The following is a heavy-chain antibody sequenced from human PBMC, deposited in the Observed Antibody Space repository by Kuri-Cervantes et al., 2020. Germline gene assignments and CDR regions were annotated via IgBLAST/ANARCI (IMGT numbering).Heavy chain of an antibody. CDR2: INPSGGST. V-gene: IGHV1-46*01. D-gene: IGHD2-8*01. J-gene: IGHJ5*02. CDR3: ARGPVVYEFDP. Sequence: ASVKVSCKASGYTFTSYDINWVRQAPGQGLEWMGIINPSGGSTSYAQKFQGRVTMTRDTSTSTVYMELSSLRTEDTAVYYCARGPVVYEFDPWGQGTLVTVSS. CDR1: GYTFTSYD.